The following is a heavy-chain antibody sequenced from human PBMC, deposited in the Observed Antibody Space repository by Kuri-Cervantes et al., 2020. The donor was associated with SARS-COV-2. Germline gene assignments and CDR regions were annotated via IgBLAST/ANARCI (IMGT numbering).Heavy chain of an antibody. CDR2: ISAYNGNT. V-gene: IGHV1-18*01. CDR3: ATEYRFGELEYNWFDP. J-gene: IGHJ5*02. D-gene: IGHD3-10*01. Sequence: ASVKVSCKASGGTFSSYAISWVRQAPGQGLEWMGWISAYNGNTNYAQKLQGRVTMTEDTSTDTAYLELSSLRSEDTAVYYCATEYRFGELEYNWFDPWGQGTLVTVSS. CDR1: GGTFSSYA.